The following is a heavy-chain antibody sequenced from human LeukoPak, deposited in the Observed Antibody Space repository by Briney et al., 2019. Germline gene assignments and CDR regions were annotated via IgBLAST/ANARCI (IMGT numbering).Heavy chain of an antibody. V-gene: IGHV3-20*04. D-gene: IGHD2-2*01. CDR2: INWNGGST. CDR3: ARDRRSSTSFGLYNWFDP. J-gene: IGHJ5*02. CDR1: GFTFDDYG. Sequence: GGSLRLSCAASGFTFDDYGLSWVRQAPGKGLEWVSGINWNGGSTGYADSVKGRFTISRDNAKNSLYLQMNSLRAEDTALYYCARDRRSSTSFGLYNWFDPWGQGTLVTVSS.